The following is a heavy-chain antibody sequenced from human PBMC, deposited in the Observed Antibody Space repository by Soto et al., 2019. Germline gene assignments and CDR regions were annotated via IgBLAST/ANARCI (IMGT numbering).Heavy chain of an antibody. CDR3: ARVDPFIYDSGGYYYGIYV. D-gene: IGHD3-22*01. Sequence: PSETLSLTRTGSGGSISSYYWSWIRQPPGKGLEWIGYIYYSGSTNYNPSLKSRVTISVDTSKNQFSLKLSSVTAADTAVYYCARVDPFIYDSGGYYYGIYVRGQGTTLTVSS. V-gene: IGHV4-59*01. CDR1: GGSISSYY. J-gene: IGHJ6*02. CDR2: IYYSGST.